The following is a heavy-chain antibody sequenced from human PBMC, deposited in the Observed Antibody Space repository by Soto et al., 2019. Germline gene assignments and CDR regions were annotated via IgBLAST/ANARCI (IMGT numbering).Heavy chain of an antibody. Sequence: GGSLRLSCAASGFTFDDYAMHWVRQAPGKGLEWVSGISWNSGSIGYADSVKGRFTISRDNAKNSLYLQMNSLRAEDTALYYCAAGFGDSIWGAFDIWGQGTMVTVSS. D-gene: IGHD3-10*01. J-gene: IGHJ3*02. CDR2: ISWNSGSI. V-gene: IGHV3-9*01. CDR1: GFTFDDYA. CDR3: AAGFGDSIWGAFDI.